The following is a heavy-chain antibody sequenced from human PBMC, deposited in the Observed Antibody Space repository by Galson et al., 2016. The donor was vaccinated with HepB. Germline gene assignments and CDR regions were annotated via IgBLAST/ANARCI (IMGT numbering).Heavy chain of an antibody. CDR2: IYHNGRT. Sequence: LSLTCTVSGDSVSSGSFYWGWIRQPPGKGLEWIGTIYHNGRTYYTPSLKSRVSISLDTSKNQFSLNLSAVTAADTAVYYCATVRIAASIDYWGQGTLVTVAS. J-gene: IGHJ4*02. V-gene: IGHV4-39*07. D-gene: IGHD6-13*01. CDR1: GDSVSSGSFY. CDR3: ATVRIAASIDY.